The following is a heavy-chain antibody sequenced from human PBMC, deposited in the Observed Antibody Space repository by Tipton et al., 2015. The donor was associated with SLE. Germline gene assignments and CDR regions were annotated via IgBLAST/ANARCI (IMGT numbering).Heavy chain of an antibody. CDR1: GGSIRSYY. D-gene: IGHD5-24*01. J-gene: IGHJ4*02. CDR2: IYTSGST. Sequence: LRLSCTVSGGSIRSYYWSWIRQPAGKGLEWIGRIYTSGSTNYNPSLKRRVTMSVDTSKNQFSLKLSSVTAADTAVYYCARGVIMATPDYWGQGTLVTVSS. CDR3: ARGVIMATPDY. V-gene: IGHV4-4*07.